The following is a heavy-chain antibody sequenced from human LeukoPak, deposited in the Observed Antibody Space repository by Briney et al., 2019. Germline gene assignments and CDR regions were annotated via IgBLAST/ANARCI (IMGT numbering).Heavy chain of an antibody. D-gene: IGHD6-19*01. CDR1: GGTFSSYA. J-gene: IGHJ6*02. V-gene: IGHV1-69*13. CDR2: IIPIFGTA. Sequence: GASVTVSCTASGGTFSSYAISWVRQAPGQGLEWMGGIIPIFGTANYAQKFQGRVTITADESTSTAYMELSSLRSEDTAVYYCATGQVAGPYYYGMDVWGQGTTVTVSS. CDR3: ATGQVAGPYYYGMDV.